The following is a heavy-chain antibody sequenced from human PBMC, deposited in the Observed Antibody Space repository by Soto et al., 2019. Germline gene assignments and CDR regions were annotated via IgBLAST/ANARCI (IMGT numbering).Heavy chain of an antibody. D-gene: IGHD3-22*01. J-gene: IGHJ4*02. CDR2: IHPSGRT. V-gene: IGHV4-4*02. CDR1: GDRISRDKW. CDR3: ARDNHFDGYSSYHAFDN. Sequence: SETLSLTCAVSGDRISRDKWWTWVRQPPGKGLEWIGEIHPSGRTNYDPSLKSRVTMSVDNAKNSLYLQMDYLSDEDTAVYYCARDNHFDGYSSYHAFDNWGQGALVTVSS.